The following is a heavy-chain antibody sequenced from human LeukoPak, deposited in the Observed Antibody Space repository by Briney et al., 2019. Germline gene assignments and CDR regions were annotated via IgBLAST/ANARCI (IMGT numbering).Heavy chain of an antibody. V-gene: IGHV3-23*01. CDR3: ARGDGYNFFDY. D-gene: IGHD5-24*01. J-gene: IGHJ4*02. CDR1: GFTFSGYA. Sequence: PGGSLRLSCEASGFTFSGYAVSWVRQAPGKGLEWVSGFGTDGNTHYADSVKGRFTISRDNSENTLYLQMKSLRAEDTAVYYCARGDGYNFFDYWGQGTLVTVSS. CDR2: FGTDGNT.